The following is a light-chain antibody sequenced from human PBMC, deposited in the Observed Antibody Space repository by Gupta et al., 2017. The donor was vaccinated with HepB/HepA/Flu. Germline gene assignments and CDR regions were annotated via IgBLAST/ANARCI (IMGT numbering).Light chain of an antibody. J-gene: IGKJ2*01. CDR2: GAA. CDR3: QQYNNWPPYT. Sequence: EIVMPQSPSTLSVSPGERATPSCRASQSVSSNLAWYQQKPGQDPRLLIYGAATRATCIPARFSGSGSGTEFTLTISSLQSEDVAGYYCQQYNNWPPYTFGQGTKLEIK. CDR1: QSVSSN. V-gene: IGKV3-15*01.